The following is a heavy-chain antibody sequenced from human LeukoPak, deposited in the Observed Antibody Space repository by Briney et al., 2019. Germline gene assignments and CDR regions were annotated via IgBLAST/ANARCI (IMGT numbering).Heavy chain of an antibody. CDR1: GYTFTNYG. Sequence: ASVKVSCKASGYTFTNYGISWVRQAPGQGLEWMGCISGYNGDTNYAKKVQGRVTMTTDTSTSTAYMELRSLRSEDTAVYYCARLRGNYYDSSGYYGIDAFDIWGQGTMVTVSS. J-gene: IGHJ3*02. CDR3: ARLRGNYYDSSGYYGIDAFDI. CDR2: ISGYNGDT. V-gene: IGHV1-18*01. D-gene: IGHD3-22*01.